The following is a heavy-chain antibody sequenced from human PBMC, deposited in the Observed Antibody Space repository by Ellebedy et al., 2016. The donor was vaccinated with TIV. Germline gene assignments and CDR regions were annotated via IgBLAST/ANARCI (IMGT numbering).Heavy chain of an antibody. Sequence: LRLSXSVSGGSISSGRFYWNWIWQPAGKGLEWLGRIYTTGGVDYNPSLKGRITMSIDTSKNQLSLRLTSVTAADTAVYYCARGRGINGTTHHFGFDPWGQGTLVTVSS. CDR1: GGSISSGRFY. J-gene: IGHJ5*02. CDR3: ARGRGINGTTHHFGFDP. CDR2: IYTTGGV. D-gene: IGHD1-14*01. V-gene: IGHV4-61*02.